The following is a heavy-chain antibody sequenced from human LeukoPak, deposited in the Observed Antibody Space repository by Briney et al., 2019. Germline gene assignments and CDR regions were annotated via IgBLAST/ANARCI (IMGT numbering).Heavy chain of an antibody. CDR2: INHSGST. D-gene: IGHD3-22*01. J-gene: IGHJ5*02. CDR1: GGSFSGYY. CDR3: ARRDYYYDSSGYYGVIWFDP. V-gene: IGHV4-34*01. Sequence: SETLSLTCAVYGGSFSGYYWSWIRQPPGKGLEWIGEINHSGSTNYNPSLKSRVTISVDTSKNQFSLKLSSVTAADTAVYYCARRDYYYDSSGYYGVIWFDPWGQGTLVTVSS.